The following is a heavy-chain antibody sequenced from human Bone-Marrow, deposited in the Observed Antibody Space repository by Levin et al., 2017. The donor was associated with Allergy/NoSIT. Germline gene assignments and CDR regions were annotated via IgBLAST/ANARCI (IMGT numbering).Heavy chain of an antibody. CDR2: ISYDGSNK. J-gene: IGHJ6*02. CDR3: ARASEGDWLLSDYYYGMDV. Sequence: GGSLRLSCAASGFTFSSYGMHWVRQAPGKGLEWVAVISYDGSNKYYADSVKGRFTISRDNSKNTLYLQMNSLRAEDTAVYYCARASEGDWLLSDYYYGMDVWGQGTTVTVSS. CDR1: GFTFSSYG. D-gene: IGHD3-9*01. V-gene: IGHV3-30*03.